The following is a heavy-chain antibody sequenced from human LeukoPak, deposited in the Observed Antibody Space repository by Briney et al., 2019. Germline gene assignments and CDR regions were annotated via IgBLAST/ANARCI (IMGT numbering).Heavy chain of an antibody. D-gene: IGHD3-22*01. CDR2: INPNSGGT. J-gene: IGHJ4*02. CDR1: GYTFTGYY. CDR3: ARGGYYDSSPFDY. Sequence: ASVKVSCKASGYTFTGYYMHWVRQAPGQGLEWMGRINPNSGGTNYAQKFQGRVTMTGDTSISTAYMELSRLRSDDTAVYYCARGGYYDSSPFDYWGQGTLVTVSS. V-gene: IGHV1-2*06.